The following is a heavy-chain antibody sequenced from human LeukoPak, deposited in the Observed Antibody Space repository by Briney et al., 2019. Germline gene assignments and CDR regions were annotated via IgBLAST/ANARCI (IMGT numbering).Heavy chain of an antibody. Sequence: PGGYLRLSCAASGFTLSSYAMNWVRQAPGKGLGWGSTISGSGGSTYYADSVKGRFTTSRDNSKNTLYLQMNSLRAEDTAVYYCAKKALIGSTSRTWFDPWGQGTLVTVSS. V-gene: IGHV3-23*01. CDR3: AKKALIGSTSRTWFDP. CDR1: GFTLSSYA. CDR2: ISGSGGST. D-gene: IGHD1-7*01. J-gene: IGHJ5*02.